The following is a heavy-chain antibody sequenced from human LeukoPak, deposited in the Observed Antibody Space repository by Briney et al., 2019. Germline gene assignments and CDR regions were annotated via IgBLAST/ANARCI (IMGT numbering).Heavy chain of an antibody. Sequence: NPGGSLRLSCTASGFTFGDYAVSWVRQAPGKGLEWVGFTRSKAYGGTTEYAASVKGRFTISRDDSKNIAYLQMNSLKTEDTAVYYCTRDAGSFNWAGGFDPWGQGTLVTVSS. J-gene: IGHJ5*02. CDR1: GFTFGDYA. D-gene: IGHD5-24*01. CDR2: TRSKAYGGTT. CDR3: TRDAGSFNWAGGFDP. V-gene: IGHV3-49*04.